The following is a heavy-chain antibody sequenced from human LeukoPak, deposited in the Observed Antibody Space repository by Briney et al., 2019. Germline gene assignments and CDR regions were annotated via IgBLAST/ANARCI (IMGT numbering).Heavy chain of an antibody. J-gene: IGHJ4*02. V-gene: IGHV4-30-2*01. Sequence: PSETLSLTCTVSGGSISSGGYYWSWIRQPPGKGLEWIGYIYHSGSTYYNPSLKSRVTISVDRSKNQFSLKLSSVTAADTAVYYCARAITIFGVVLPATYFDYWGQGTLVTVSS. CDR2: IYHSGST. D-gene: IGHD3-3*01. CDR3: ARAITIFGVVLPATYFDY. CDR1: GGSISSGGYY.